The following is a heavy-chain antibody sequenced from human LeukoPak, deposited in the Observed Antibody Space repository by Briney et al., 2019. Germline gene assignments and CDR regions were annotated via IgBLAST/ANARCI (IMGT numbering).Heavy chain of an antibody. V-gene: IGHV4-30-2*01. CDR3: ARTITIFGVVIRGMAFDI. Sequence: SETLSLTCTVSGDSISSGGYYWSWIRQPPGKGLEWIAYIYHSGSTYYNPSLKSRVTVSVDRSKSQFSLKLSSVTAADTAVYYCARTITIFGVVIRGMAFDIWGQGTMVTVSS. J-gene: IGHJ3*02. D-gene: IGHD3-3*01. CDR2: IYHSGST. CDR1: GDSISSGGYY.